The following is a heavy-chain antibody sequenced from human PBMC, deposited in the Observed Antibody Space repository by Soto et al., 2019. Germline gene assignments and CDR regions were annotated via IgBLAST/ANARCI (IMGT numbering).Heavy chain of an antibody. D-gene: IGHD6-13*01. V-gene: IGHV1-18*01. CDR2: ISTYNANT. J-gene: IGHJ1*01. CDR3: ARERDGSSWSSAESLQY. Sequence: SVQVSCQASCYIFINYGISWVRQAPGQGLEWMGWISTYNANTYYAQKFQGRVTMTTDTSTSTAYMELRSLRSDDTAVFYCARERDGSSWSSAESLQYWGQGTLVTVSS. CDR1: CYIFINYG.